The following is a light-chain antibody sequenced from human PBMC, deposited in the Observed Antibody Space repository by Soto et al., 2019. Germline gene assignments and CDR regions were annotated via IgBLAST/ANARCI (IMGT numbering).Light chain of an antibody. CDR1: QSVSSSY. CDR2: GTS. V-gene: IGKV3-20*01. Sequence: EIVLTQSPGTLSLSPGERATLSCRASQSVSSSYLAWYQHKPGQAPRLLISGTSSRATGIPDRFSGSGAGTDFTLTISSLEPGDFAVYYCQQYGNSPFTFGQGTRLEIK. J-gene: IGKJ5*01. CDR3: QQYGNSPFT.